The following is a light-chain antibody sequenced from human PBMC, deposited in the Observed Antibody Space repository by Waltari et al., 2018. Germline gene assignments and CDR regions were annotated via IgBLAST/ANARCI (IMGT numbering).Light chain of an antibody. CDR1: QSVSTH. Sequence: EIVLTQSTATLAFSPGDRATLSCRASQSVSTHLAWYKQKPGQPPKLLIHGASTRATGIPARFSGSGSGADFTLTISSLEPEDFAVYYCQQRSSWPITFGQGTRLEIK. CDR3: QQRSSWPIT. J-gene: IGKJ5*01. CDR2: GAS. V-gene: IGKV3-11*01.